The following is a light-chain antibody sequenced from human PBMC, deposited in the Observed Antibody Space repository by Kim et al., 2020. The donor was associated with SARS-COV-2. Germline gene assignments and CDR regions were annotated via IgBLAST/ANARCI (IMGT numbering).Light chain of an antibody. V-gene: IGKV1-27*01. CDR1: QGISNY. CDR3: QKYNSAPRT. J-gene: IGKJ1*01. Sequence: ASEGDRVTCTCRASQGISNYLAWYQQKPGKVPKLLIYAASTLQSGVPSRFSGSGSGTDFTLTISSLQPEDVATYYCQKYNSAPRTFGQGTKVDIK. CDR2: AAS.